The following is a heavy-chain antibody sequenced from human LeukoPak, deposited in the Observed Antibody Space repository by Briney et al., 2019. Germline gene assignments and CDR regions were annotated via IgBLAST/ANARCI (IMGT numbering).Heavy chain of an antibody. V-gene: IGHV3-30*18. CDR2: FSYDGSNK. D-gene: IGHD3-3*01. CDR1: GLTLRSYG. Sequence: PGGPLRLSCAASGLTLRSYGMHWVRQAPGKGLEWVAVFSYDGSNKYNADSVKGRFTISRDNSNNTLYLQMNSLRAEDTAVYYCAKDWNNWFDSWGQGTLVTVSS. J-gene: IGHJ5*01. CDR3: AKDWNNWFDS.